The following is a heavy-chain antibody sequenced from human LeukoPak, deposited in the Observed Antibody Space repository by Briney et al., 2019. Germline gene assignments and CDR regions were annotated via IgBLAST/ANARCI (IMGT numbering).Heavy chain of an antibody. CDR3: ARHEDTAMVVSPFDS. CDR2: IIPIFGTA. CDR1: GGTFSSYA. J-gene: IGHJ4*02. D-gene: IGHD5-18*01. V-gene: IGHV1-69*13. Sequence: GASVKVSCKASGGTFSSYAISWVRQAPGQGLEWMGGIIPIFGTANYAQKFQGRVTITADESTSTAYMELSSLRSEDTAVYYCARHEDTAMVVSPFDSWGQGTLVTVSS.